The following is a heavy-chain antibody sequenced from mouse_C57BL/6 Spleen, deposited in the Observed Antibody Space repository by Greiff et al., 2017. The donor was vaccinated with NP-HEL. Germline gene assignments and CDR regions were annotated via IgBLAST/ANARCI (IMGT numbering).Heavy chain of an antibody. CDR1: GYTFTSYG. D-gene: IGHD1-1*01. CDR3: ARGGDGSSYEDYAMDY. V-gene: IGHV1-81*01. CDR2: IYPRSGNT. Sequence: VQLQQSGAELARPGASVKLSCKASGYTFTSYGISWVKQRTGQGLEWIGEIYPRSGNTYYNEKFKGKATLTADKSSSTAYMALRSLTSEDSAVYFCARGGDGSSYEDYAMDYWGQGTSVTVSS. J-gene: IGHJ4*01.